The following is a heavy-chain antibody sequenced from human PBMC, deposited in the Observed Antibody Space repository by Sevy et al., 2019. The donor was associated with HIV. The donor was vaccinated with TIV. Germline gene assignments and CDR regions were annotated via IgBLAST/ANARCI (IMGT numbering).Heavy chain of an antibody. CDR1: GFTFSSYA. CDR3: AKAGTPYSSGGGF. D-gene: IGHD6-19*01. CDR2: ISGSGGST. J-gene: IGHJ4*02. Sequence: GGSLRLSCAASGFTFSSYAMSWVRQAPGKGLEWVSAISGSGGSTYYADSVKGRFTISRDNSKYTLYLQMNSLRAEDTAVYYCAKAGTPYSSGGGFWGQGTLVTVSS. V-gene: IGHV3-23*01.